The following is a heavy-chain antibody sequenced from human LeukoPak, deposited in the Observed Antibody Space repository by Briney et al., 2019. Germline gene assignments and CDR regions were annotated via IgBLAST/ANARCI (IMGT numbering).Heavy chain of an antibody. V-gene: IGHV1-2*02. D-gene: IGHD5-24*01. CDR1: GYTFTGYY. Sequence: GASVKVSCKASGYTFTGYYMHWVRQAPGQGLEWMGWINPNSGGTNYAQKFQGRVTMTRDTSISTAYMELSRLRSDDTAVYYCARDLGWMATIVLSGWFDPWGQGTLVTVSS. CDR3: ARDLGWMATIVLSGWFDP. J-gene: IGHJ5*02. CDR2: INPNSGGT.